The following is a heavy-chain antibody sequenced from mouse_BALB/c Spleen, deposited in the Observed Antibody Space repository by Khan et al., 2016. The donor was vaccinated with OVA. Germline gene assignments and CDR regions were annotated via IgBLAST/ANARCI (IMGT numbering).Heavy chain of an antibody. Sequence: QVQLKHSGPGLVAPSQSLSITCTISGFSLANYGVHWVRQPPGKGLEWLVLMWGDGSTSYNSALKSRLTISKDNSKSQVFLKMNSLQTDDTAMSFCARQPYNPYNVMDYWGQGTSVTVSS. CDR3: ARQPYNPYNVMDY. D-gene: IGHD2-10*01. V-gene: IGHV2-6-1*01. J-gene: IGHJ4*01. CDR2: MWGDGST. CDR1: GFSLANYG.